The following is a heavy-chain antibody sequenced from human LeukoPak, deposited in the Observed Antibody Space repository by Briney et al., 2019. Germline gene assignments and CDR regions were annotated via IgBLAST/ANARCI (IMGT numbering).Heavy chain of an antibody. V-gene: IGHV4-34*01. CDR1: GGSFSGYY. CDR3: ARGSTYYESSGQVPFDY. CDR2: INHSGST. Sequence: SETLSLTCAVYGGSFSGYYWSWTRQPPGKGLEWIGEINHSGSTNYNPSLKSRVTISVDTSKNQFSLKLSSVTAADTAVYYCARGSTYYESSGQVPFDYWGQGTLVTVSS. J-gene: IGHJ4*02. D-gene: IGHD3-22*01.